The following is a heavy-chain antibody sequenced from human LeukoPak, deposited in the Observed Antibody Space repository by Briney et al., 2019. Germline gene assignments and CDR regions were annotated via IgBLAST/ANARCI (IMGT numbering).Heavy chain of an antibody. V-gene: IGHV3-7*01. Sequence: GGSLRLSCAASGFTFNSYFMSWVRQAPGKGLEWAANIKQDGSERNYVDSVKGRFTISRDNAKNSLYLQMNSLRAEDTAVYYCARCTGVITHYWGQGTLVTVSS. CDR3: ARCTGVITHY. CDR1: GFTFNSYF. D-gene: IGHD3-22*01. J-gene: IGHJ4*02. CDR2: IKQDGSER.